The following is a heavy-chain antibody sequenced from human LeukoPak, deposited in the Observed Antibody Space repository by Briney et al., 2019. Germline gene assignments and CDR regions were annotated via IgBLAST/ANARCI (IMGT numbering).Heavy chain of an antibody. D-gene: IGHD4-11*01. J-gene: IGHJ5*02. CDR3: ANGPDYSNYDWFDP. CDR1: GFTFSSYA. V-gene: IGHV3-23*01. CDR2: ISGSGTST. Sequence: GGSLRLSCAASGFTFSSYAMSWVRQAPGKGLEWVSAISGSGTSTYYADSVKGRFTISRDNSKNTLYLQMSSLRAADTAVYYCANGPDYSNYDWFDPWGQGTLVTVSS.